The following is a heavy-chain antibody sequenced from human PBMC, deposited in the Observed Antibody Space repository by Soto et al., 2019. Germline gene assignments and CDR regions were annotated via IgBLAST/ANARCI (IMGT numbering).Heavy chain of an antibody. D-gene: IGHD6-13*01. Sequence: ASVKVSCKASGYTFTSYGISWVRQAPGQGLEWMGWISAYNGNTNYVQKLQGRVTMTTDTSTSSAYMELRSLKSDDTAVYYCARVYPGSSWADFWGQGTLVTVSS. CDR1: GYTFTSYG. CDR2: ISAYNGNT. J-gene: IGHJ4*02. CDR3: ARVYPGSSWADF. V-gene: IGHV1-18*01.